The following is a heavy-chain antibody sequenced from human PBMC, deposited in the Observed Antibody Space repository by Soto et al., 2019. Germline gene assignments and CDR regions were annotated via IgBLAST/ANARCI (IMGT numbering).Heavy chain of an antibody. D-gene: IGHD2-2*01. CDR1: GFTFSSYG. Sequence: QVQLVESGGGVVQPGRSLRLSCAASGFTFSSYGMHWVRQAPGKGLEWVAVISYDGSNKYYADSVKGRFTISRDNSENTLYLQMNSLRAEDTAVYYCAKDPGGYCSSTSCSAAYYYYGMDVWGQGTTVTVSS. V-gene: IGHV3-30*18. CDR3: AKDPGGYCSSTSCSAAYYYYGMDV. CDR2: ISYDGSNK. J-gene: IGHJ6*02.